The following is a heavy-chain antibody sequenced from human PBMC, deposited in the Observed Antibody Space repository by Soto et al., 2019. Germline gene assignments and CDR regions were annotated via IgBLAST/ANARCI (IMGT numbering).Heavy chain of an antibody. V-gene: IGHV4-28*01. CDR3: ARTAAGPDAIDM. J-gene: IGHJ3*02. Sequence: GAWIRQPPGRGLEWIGYIFNNGITYYNPSLESRLTMSIDTSKNQFSLRLNSVSAMDTAVYYGARTAAGPDAIDMWAQGTLVTVSS. CDR2: IFNNGIT. D-gene: IGHD6-25*01.